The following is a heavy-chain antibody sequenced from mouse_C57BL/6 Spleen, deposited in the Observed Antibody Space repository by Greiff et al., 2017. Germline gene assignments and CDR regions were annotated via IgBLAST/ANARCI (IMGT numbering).Heavy chain of an antibody. J-gene: IGHJ1*03. V-gene: IGHV1-52*01. CDR1: GYTFTSYW. Sequence: QVKLKQPGAELVRPGSSVKLSCKASGYTFTSYWMNWVKQRPIQGLEWIGNIDPSDSETHYNQKFKDKATMTVDKSSSTSYMQLSSLTSEDSAVYYCSREECDNSGYFDVWGTGTTVTVSS. CDR3: SREECDNSGYFDV. CDR2: IDPSDSET. D-gene: IGHD2-10*02.